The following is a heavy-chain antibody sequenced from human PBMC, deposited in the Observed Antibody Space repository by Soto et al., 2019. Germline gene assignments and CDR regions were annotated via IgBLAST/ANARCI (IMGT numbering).Heavy chain of an antibody. J-gene: IGHJ4*02. V-gene: IGHV3-21*04. CDR2: ISGSAGT. CDR1: GFSFRTYA. Sequence: PGGSLRLSCTASGFSFRTYAMTWFRQAPGKGLEWVSAISGSAGTFYATSVKGRFTISRDNAKNSIYLQLNSLRAEDTAVYYCARDKFSGTYYVRGVTYFFDHCGQGALVTVSP. CDR3: ARDKFSGTYYVRGVTYFFDH. D-gene: IGHD1-26*01.